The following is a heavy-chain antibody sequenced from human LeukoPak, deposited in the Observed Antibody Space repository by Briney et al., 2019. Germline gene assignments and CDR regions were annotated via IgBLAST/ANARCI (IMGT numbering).Heavy chain of an antibody. J-gene: IGHJ4*02. Sequence: GRSLRLSCAASGFTFSSYGMHWVRQAPGKGLEWVATIWYDGSNEDYGDSVKGRFTISRDNSKNTLYLEMNSLRAEDTAVYYCAREWPLRHEGGYFDYWGQGTLVTGSS. V-gene: IGHV3-33*01. CDR1: GFTFSSYG. CDR3: AREWPLRHEGGYFDY. CDR2: IWYDGSNE. D-gene: IGHD1-26*01.